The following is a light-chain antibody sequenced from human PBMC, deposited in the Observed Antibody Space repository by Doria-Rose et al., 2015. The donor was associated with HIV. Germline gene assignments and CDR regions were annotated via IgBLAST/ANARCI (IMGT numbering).Light chain of an antibody. V-gene: IGKV3-20*01. CDR3: HQYGTSWT. CDR1: QSFSSTY. J-gene: IGKJ1*01. CDR2: DGS. Sequence: EIVMTQSPGTLSLSPGDRATLSCRACQSFSSTYLDWYQQKPGQAPRLLIYDGSTRATGIPDRFSASGSGTDFTLTINRLEPEDFALYYCHQYGTSWTFGQGTKVEI.